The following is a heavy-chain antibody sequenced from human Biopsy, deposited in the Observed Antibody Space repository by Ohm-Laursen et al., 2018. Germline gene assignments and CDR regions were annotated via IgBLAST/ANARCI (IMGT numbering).Heavy chain of an antibody. D-gene: IGHD3-16*01. CDR2: IYYTGST. CDR1: RDSISNYY. V-gene: IGHV4-59*01. J-gene: IGHJ4*02. CDR3: ARDSRGGHLNTTLITGKNLDS. Sequence: GTLSLTWAVSRDSISNYYWTWIRQSPGKGLDWIGYIYYTGSTNYNPSVKSRVTISVDTSKNQFSLKLNSVTAADTAVYFCARDSRGGHLNTTLITGKNLDSWGQGILVTVSS.